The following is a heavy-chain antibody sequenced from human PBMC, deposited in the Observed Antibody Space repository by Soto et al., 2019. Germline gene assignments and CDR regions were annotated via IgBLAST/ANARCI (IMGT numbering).Heavy chain of an antibody. J-gene: IGHJ4*02. CDR2: IVPLINIE. CDR3: ATGNYYETFFEN. CDR1: GVTFTRYT. V-gene: IGHV1-69*02. D-gene: IGHD3-22*01. Sequence: QVQLVQSGAELKRPGSSVKVSCKSSGVTFTRYTINWVRQAPGQGLEWVGRIVPLINIEDYSQNFQGRVTIGADTSTTTAYMELTNLRSEDTAVYYCATGNYYETFFENWGQGPLVTVSS.